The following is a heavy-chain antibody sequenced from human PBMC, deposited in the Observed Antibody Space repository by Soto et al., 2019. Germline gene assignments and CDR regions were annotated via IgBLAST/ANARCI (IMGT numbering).Heavy chain of an antibody. CDR1: GFTFSSYA. CDR2: ISHDGINK. V-gene: IGHV3-30-3*01. D-gene: IGHD2-2*01. J-gene: IGHJ4*02. CDR3: GRCTSTSCHLGSDY. Sequence: QVLLVDSGGGVVQPGRSQRLSCAASGFTFSSYAMNWVRQAPGKGLEWVALISHDGINKYYADSVRGQFTISRDSSTNTLYLQMNSLRAADTAVYYCGRCTSTSCHLGSDYWGQGTLVTVSS.